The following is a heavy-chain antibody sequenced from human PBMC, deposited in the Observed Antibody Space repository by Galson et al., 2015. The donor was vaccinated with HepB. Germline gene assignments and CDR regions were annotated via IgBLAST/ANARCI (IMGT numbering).Heavy chain of an antibody. J-gene: IGHJ6*02. Sequence: LRLSCAASGFTVSNSYMSWVRQAPGKGLEWVSIIYSGGSTSYADSVKGRFTISRDNSKNTLYLQMNSLRTEDTAVYYCARASIGGVVMPMDVWGQGTTVTVSS. CDR3: ARASIGGVVMPMDV. CDR2: IYSGGST. V-gene: IGHV3-66*02. CDR1: GFTVSNSY. D-gene: IGHD3-3*01.